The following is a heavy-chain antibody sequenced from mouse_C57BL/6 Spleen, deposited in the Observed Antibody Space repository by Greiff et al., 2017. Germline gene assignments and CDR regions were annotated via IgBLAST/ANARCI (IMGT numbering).Heavy chain of an antibody. CDR2: ISNLAYSI. CDR3: ARPGYDAWFAY. J-gene: IGHJ3*01. V-gene: IGHV5-15*01. Sequence: DVQLVESGGGLVQPGGSLKLSCAASGFTFSDYGMAWVRQAPRKGPEWVAFISNLAYSIYYADTVTGRFTISRENGKNTLYLEMSSLRSEDTAMYYCARPGYDAWFAYWGQGTLVTVSA. D-gene: IGHD2-2*01. CDR1: GFTFSDYG.